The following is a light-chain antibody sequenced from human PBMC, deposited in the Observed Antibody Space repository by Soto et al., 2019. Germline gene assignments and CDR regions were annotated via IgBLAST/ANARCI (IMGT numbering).Light chain of an antibody. J-gene: IGKJ4*01. CDR2: DAS. Sequence: EKVMTQSPATLSVSPGERATLSCRASQSVSSSLAWYQQKPGQAPRLLIYDASTRATGIPARFSGSGSGTEFTLTISSLQSEDFAVYYCQQYNNWPLTFGGGTKVEIK. CDR3: QQYNNWPLT. CDR1: QSVSSS. V-gene: IGKV3-15*01.